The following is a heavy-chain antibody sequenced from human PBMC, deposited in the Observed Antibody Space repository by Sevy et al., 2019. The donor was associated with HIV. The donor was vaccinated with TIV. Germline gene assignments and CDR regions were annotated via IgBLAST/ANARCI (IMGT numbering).Heavy chain of an antibody. D-gene: IGHD3-22*01. CDR2: IFRGGDGI. J-gene: IGHJ3*02. V-gene: IGHV3-23*01. CDR3: AGALYDSSGSFDALDI. Sequence: GGSLRLSCVASGFTFSNYAMNWVRQAPGKGLEWVSTIFRGGDGIYYADSVKGRFTISRDNPKDTVYLQLSSLRADDTAVYYCAGALYDSSGSFDALDIWGQGTMVTVSS. CDR1: GFTFSNYA.